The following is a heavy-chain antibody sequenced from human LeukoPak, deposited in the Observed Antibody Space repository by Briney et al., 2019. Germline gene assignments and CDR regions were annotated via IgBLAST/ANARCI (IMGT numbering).Heavy chain of an antibody. V-gene: IGHV4-59*01. CDR3: AREFYAGWFDP. J-gene: IGHJ5*02. CDR2: IYYSGGT. CDR1: GGSISSYY. D-gene: IGHD2/OR15-2a*01. Sequence: SETLSLTCTVSGGSISSYYWSWIRQPPGKGLEWIGYIYYSGGTNYNPSLKSRVTISVDTSKNQFSLKLSSVTAADTAVYYCAREFYAGWFDPWGQGTLVTVSS.